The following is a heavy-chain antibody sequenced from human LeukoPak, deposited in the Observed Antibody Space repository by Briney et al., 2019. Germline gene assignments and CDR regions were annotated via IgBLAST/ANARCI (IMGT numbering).Heavy chain of an antibody. D-gene: IGHD3-3*01. CDR2: INHSGST. CDR1: GGSFSGYY. Sequence: SETLSLTCAVYGGSFSGYYWSWIRQPPGKGLEWIGEINHSGSTNYNPSLKSRVTISVDTSKNQFPLKLSSVTAADTAVYYCARRGYYDFWSGYYRWFDPWGQGTLVTVSS. J-gene: IGHJ5*02. V-gene: IGHV4-34*01. CDR3: ARRGYYDFWSGYYRWFDP.